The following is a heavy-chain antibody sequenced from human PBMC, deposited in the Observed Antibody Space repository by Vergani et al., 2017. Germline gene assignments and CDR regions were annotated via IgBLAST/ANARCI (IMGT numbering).Heavy chain of an antibody. D-gene: IGHD3-10*01. CDR3: AKGRLWFGESAFDY. CDR2: IWYDGSNK. J-gene: IGHJ4*02. CDR1: GFTFSSYG. V-gene: IGHV3-33*06. Sequence: VQLVESGGGLVQPGGSLRLSCAASGFTFSSYGMHWVRQAPGKGLEWVAVIWYDGSNKYYADSVKGRFTISRDNSKNTLYLQMNSLRAEDTAVYYCAKGRLWFGESAFDYWGQGTLVTVSS.